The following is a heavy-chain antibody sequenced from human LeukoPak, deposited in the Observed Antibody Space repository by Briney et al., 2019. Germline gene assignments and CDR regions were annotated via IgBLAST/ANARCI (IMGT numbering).Heavy chain of an antibody. CDR2: ISPYNGNT. CDR3: ARGGVLRYFDWLLYPDAFDI. V-gene: IGHV1-18*01. Sequence: ASVKVSCKASGYTFTSFGISWVRQAPGQGLEWMGWISPYNGNTNYPQKVQGRVTMTRDTSTSTVYMELSSLRSEDTAVYYCARGGVLRYFDWLLYPDAFDIWGQGTMVTVSS. J-gene: IGHJ3*02. CDR1: GYTFTSFG. D-gene: IGHD3-9*01.